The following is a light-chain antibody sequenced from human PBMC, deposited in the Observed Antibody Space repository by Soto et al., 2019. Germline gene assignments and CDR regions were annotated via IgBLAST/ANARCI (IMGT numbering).Light chain of an antibody. CDR2: KGT. J-gene: IGLJ1*01. CDR1: SSDVGAYNS. Sequence: QSALAQPASVSGSPGQSITISCTVTSSDVGAYNSVSWYQQHPHKAPQVIIYKGTQRPSGISNRFSGSTSGTVASLTISGLQADDEADYFCCSSAPESTYVFGTGTKVTVL. CDR3: CSSAPESTYV. V-gene: IGLV2-23*01.